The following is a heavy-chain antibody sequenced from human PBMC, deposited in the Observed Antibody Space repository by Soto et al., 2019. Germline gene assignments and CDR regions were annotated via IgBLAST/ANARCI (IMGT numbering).Heavy chain of an antibody. Sequence: EAPLVESGGGLVKPGGSLRVSCAASGVDFSTYWIHWVRQAPGKGLEWVSRIDDDGSSTRYADSVKGRFTISRDNAKNTVYLEMNSLRDEYTAVYHSARRLELPLGASLYYYGMDVWVQWPTVTVSS. CDR1: GVDFSTYW. J-gene: IGHJ6*02. V-gene: IGHV3-74*01. CDR3: ARRLELPLGASLYYYGMDV. CDR2: IDDDGSST. D-gene: IGHD1-7*01.